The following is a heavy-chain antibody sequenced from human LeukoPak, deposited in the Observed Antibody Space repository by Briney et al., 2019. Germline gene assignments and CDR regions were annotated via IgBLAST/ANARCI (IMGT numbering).Heavy chain of an antibody. V-gene: IGHV3-7*01. J-gene: IGHJ6*03. Sequence: PGGSLRLSCVASGSGFTFSEFWMGWVRQAPGERLEWVANIKGDGSETSYVESVEGRFTISRDNVRNSVYLQMNSQRADDTSMYRCAREAYCGGPSCFAVNYMDVWGKGTTVTVSS. D-gene: IGHD2-2*01. CDR1: GSGFTFSEFW. CDR2: IKGDGSET. CDR3: AREAYCGGPSCFAVNYMDV.